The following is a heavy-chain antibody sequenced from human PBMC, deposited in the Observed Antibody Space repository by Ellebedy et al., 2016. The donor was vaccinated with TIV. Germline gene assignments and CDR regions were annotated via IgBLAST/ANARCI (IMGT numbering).Heavy chain of an antibody. D-gene: IGHD1/OR15-1a*01. Sequence: ASVKVSXXASGYTFTSYDINWVRQATGQGLEWMGWMNPNSGNTGYAQKFQGRVTMTRNTSISTAYMELSSLRSEDTAVYYCARDEQEDAFDIWGQGTMVTVSS. CDR1: GYTFTSYD. CDR3: ARDEQEDAFDI. CDR2: MNPNSGNT. J-gene: IGHJ3*02. V-gene: IGHV1-8*01.